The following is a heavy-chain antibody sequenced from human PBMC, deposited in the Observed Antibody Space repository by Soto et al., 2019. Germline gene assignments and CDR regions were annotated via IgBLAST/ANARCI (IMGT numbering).Heavy chain of an antibody. CDR2: ISSSGDST. CDR1: GFTFSTYA. V-gene: IGHV3-23*01. D-gene: IGHD2-15*01. CDR3: AKDDGGSYRGGAFDL. Sequence: EVQLLESGGDLVQPGESLRLSCAASGFTFSTYAMTWVRQAPGKGLEWVSSISSSGDSTFYADSVKGRFTISRDSSKNPLSLQMNSLRAEDTAVYYCAKDDGGSYRGGAFDLWGQGTMVTVSS. J-gene: IGHJ3*01.